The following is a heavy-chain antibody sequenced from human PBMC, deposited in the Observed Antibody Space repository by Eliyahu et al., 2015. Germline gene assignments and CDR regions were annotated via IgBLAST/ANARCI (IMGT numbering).Heavy chain of an antibody. Sequence: QVQLQQWGAGLLKPSXTLSLTCAVYGGSFSGYSWSWIRQPPGKGLEWIGETDHSGTTNYSPSLKSRVTISVDTPKNQFSLKLSSVTAADTAVYYCARVRAVSDSWGQGTLVTVSS. CDR1: GGSFSGYS. J-gene: IGHJ4*02. CDR3: ARVRAVSDS. D-gene: IGHD3-10*01. CDR2: TDHSGTT. V-gene: IGHV4-34*02.